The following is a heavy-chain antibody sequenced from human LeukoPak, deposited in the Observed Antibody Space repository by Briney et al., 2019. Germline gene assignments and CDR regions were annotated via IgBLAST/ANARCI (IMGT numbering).Heavy chain of an antibody. D-gene: IGHD5-18*01. J-gene: IGHJ5*02. CDR1: GFTFSSYG. Sequence: PGGSLRLSCAASGFTFSSYGMSWVRQAPGKGLEWVSAISGSGGSTYYADSVKGRFTVSRDNSKNTLYLQMNSLRAEDTAVYYCAKLPIEYSYGWGDWFDPWGQGTLVTVSS. V-gene: IGHV3-23*01. CDR3: AKLPIEYSYGWGDWFDP. CDR2: ISGSGGST.